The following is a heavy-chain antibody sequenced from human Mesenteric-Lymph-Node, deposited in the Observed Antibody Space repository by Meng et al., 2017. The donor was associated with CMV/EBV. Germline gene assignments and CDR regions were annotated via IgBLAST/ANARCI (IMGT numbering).Heavy chain of an antibody. CDR2: TSFDGGDK. V-gene: IGHV3-30*04. CDR1: GFTSANYV. Sequence: GGSLRLAWAASGFTSANYVMDWVRQAPGKGLEWVAVTSFDGGDKNYADSVKGRFITSRDNSTNTLYLQVNNLRPEDTAIYYCAREGVDYDVWGGHGGLDIWGQGTLVTVSS. D-gene: IGHD3-3*01. CDR3: AREGVDYDVWGGHGGLDI. J-gene: IGHJ3*02.